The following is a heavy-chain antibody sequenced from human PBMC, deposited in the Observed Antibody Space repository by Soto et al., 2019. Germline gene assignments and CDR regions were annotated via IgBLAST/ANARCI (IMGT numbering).Heavy chain of an antibody. J-gene: IGHJ3*02. CDR3: AHLRPCQLRTGGAFDI. CDR1: GFSLSTSGVG. V-gene: IGHV2-5*02. CDR2: IYWDDDK. D-gene: IGHD2-2*01. Sequence: SGPTLVNPTQTLTLTCTFSGFSLSTSGVGVGWIRQPPGKALEWLALIYWDDDKRYSPSLKSRLTITKDTSKNQVVLTMTNMDPVDTATYYCAHLRPCQLRTGGAFDIWGQGTMVTVSS.